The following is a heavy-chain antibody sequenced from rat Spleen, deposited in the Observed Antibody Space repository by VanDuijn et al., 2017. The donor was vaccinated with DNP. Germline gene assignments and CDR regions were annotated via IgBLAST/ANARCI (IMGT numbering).Heavy chain of an antibody. D-gene: IGHD3-8*01. CDR3: KSNPHIRTAAPFDY. CDR1: GFTFSNYY. Sequence: EVQLVESGGGLVQPGRSLKLSCAASGFTFSNYYMAWVRQAPTKGLEWVASISYEGSYTYYGDSVKGRFTISRDNAKSTLYLQMDSLRSEDTATYYCKSNPHIRTAAPFDYWGQGVMVTVSS. J-gene: IGHJ2*01. CDR2: ISYEGSYT. V-gene: IGHV5-22*01.